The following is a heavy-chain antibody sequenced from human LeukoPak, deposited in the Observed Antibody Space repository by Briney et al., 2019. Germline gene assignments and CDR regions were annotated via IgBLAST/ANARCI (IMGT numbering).Heavy chain of an antibody. D-gene: IGHD3-22*01. CDR3: ARDLLNYYDSSGYSLGHAFDI. Sequence: PGGSLRLSCAASGFTFSDYYMSWIRQAPGKGLEWVSYISSSGSTIYYADSVKGRFTISRDNAKNSLYLQMNSLRAEDTAVYYCARDLLNYYDSSGYSLGHAFDIWGQGTMVTVSS. V-gene: IGHV3-11*01. J-gene: IGHJ3*02. CDR1: GFTFSDYY. CDR2: ISSSGSTI.